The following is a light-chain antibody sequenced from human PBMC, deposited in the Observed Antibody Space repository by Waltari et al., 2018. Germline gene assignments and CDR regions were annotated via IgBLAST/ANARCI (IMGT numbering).Light chain of an antibody. V-gene: IGLV3-1*01. J-gene: IGLJ2*01. CDR3: QAWDSSTVV. CDR1: NLGDKY. Sequence: SYELTQPPSVSVSPGQTASITCSGDNLGDKYICWSQQKPGQSPVVVMYHDRKRPAGIPDRFSGSNSGNTATLTISGTQAMDEADYYCQAWDSSTVVIGGGTKLTVL. CDR2: HDR.